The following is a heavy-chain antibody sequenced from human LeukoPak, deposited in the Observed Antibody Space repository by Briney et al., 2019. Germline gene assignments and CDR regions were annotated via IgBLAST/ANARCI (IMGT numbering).Heavy chain of an antibody. CDR2: IKQDGSEK. V-gene: IGHV3-7*01. D-gene: IGHD1-1*01. J-gene: IGHJ6*03. CDR1: GFTFSSYW. CDR3: ARATGTRPVVYYYYMDV. Sequence: GGSLRLSCAASGFTFSSYWMSWVRQAPGKGLEWVANIKQDGSEKYYVDSVKGRFTISRDNAKNSLYLQMNSLRAEDTAVYYCARATGTRPVVYYYYMDVWGKGTTVTVSS.